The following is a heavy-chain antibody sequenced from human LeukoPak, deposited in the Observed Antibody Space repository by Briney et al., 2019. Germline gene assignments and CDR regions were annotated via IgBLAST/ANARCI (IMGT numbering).Heavy chain of an antibody. V-gene: IGHV3-21*04. CDR2: ISSSSSYI. D-gene: IGHD4-17*01. CDR1: GFTFSSYS. Sequence: GGSLRLSCAASGFTFSSYSMNWVRQAPGKGLEWVSSISSSSSYIYYADSVKGRFTISRDNSKNTLYLQMNSLRAEDSAVYYCAKDVSYGDPFGYWGQGTLVTVSS. CDR3: AKDVSYGDPFGY. J-gene: IGHJ4*02.